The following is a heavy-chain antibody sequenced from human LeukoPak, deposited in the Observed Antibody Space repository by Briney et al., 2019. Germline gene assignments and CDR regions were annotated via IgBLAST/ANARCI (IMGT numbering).Heavy chain of an antibody. CDR2: ITSSGST. Sequence: GASLRLSCAASGFTFNNYAMNWVRQAPGKGREWVSVITSSGSTYYADSVKGRFTVSRDNSKNTLYLQMNSLRAEDTAIYYCAKDLYGDYDFDCWGRGTLVTVSS. CDR1: GFTFNNYA. D-gene: IGHD4-17*01. CDR3: AKDLYGDYDFDC. J-gene: IGHJ4*02. V-gene: IGHV3-23*01.